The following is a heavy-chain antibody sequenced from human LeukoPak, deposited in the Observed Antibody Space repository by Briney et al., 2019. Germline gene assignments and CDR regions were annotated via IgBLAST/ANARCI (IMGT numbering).Heavy chain of an antibody. D-gene: IGHD3-10*01. Sequence: SETLSLTCAVSGGSMTSNNWWSWVRPPPGKGLEWIGEIHHSGSTSYNPSLKSRVTTSVDKSKNQFSLKLSSVTAADTAVYYCARHGVGRGGDFDYWGQGTLVTVSS. V-gene: IGHV4-4*02. J-gene: IGHJ4*02. CDR3: ARHGVGRGGDFDY. CDR2: IHHSGST. CDR1: GGSMTSNNW.